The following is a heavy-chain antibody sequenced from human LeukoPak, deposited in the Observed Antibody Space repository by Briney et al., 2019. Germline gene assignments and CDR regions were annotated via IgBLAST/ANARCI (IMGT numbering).Heavy chain of an antibody. D-gene: IGHD6-6*01. Sequence: PGGSLRLSCAASGFTFSTYSMNWVRQAPGKGLEWLSYISSRSTTIYYADSVKGRFTISRDNAKNSLYLRMNSLRPEDTAVYYCAGGESEYSSSGDFAYWGQGTLVTVSS. CDR3: AGGESEYSSSGDFAY. CDR2: ISSRSTTI. V-gene: IGHV3-48*01. CDR1: GFTFSTYS. J-gene: IGHJ4*02.